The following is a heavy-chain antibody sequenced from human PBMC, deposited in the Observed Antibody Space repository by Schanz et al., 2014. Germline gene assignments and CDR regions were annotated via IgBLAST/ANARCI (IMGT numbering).Heavy chain of an antibody. V-gene: IGHV3-33*08. CDR2: IWYDGSNK. Sequence: VQLVESGGGLAQPGGSLRLSCAASGVTFSSYAMSWVRQAPGKGLEWVAIIWYDGSNKYYADSVKGRFTISRDNSKNTLSLQMSSLRAEDSAVYYCARDGDFDYWGQGTLVTVSS. CDR3: ARDGDFDY. CDR1: GVTFSSYA. J-gene: IGHJ4*02.